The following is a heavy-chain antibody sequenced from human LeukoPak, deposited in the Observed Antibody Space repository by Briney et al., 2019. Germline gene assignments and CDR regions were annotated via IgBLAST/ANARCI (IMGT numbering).Heavy chain of an antibody. Sequence: GGSLRLSCAASGFTFSDYYMSWLRQAPGKGLEWVPYISSSSSYTNYADSVKGRFTISRDNAKNSLYLQMNSLRAEDTAVYYCAGVEWRFGSLSRAFDIWGQGTMVTVCS. V-gene: IGHV3-11*03. CDR3: AGVEWRFGSLSRAFDI. CDR2: ISSSSSYT. CDR1: GFTFSDYY. J-gene: IGHJ3*02. D-gene: IGHD3-10*01.